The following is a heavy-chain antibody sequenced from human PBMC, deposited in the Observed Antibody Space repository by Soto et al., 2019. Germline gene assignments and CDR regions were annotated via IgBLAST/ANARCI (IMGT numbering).Heavy chain of an antibody. Sequence: QVQLQESGPGLVKPSQTLSLTCTVSGGSISSGGYYWNWLRPHPGKGLEWIGYSYYSGNTYYNPSINSRVTIVVDTSKTQFSSRLSSVMAADSAVYYCARYPQYTDTSGYDVSSGNFDYWGQGILVTVSS. D-gene: IGHD3-22*01. CDR3: ARYPQYTDTSGYDVSSGNFDY. J-gene: IGHJ4*02. CDR2: SYYSGNT. CDR1: GGSISSGGYY. V-gene: IGHV4-31*03.